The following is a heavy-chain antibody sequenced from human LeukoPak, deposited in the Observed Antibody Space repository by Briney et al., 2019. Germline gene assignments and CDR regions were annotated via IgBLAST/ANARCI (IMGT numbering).Heavy chain of an antibody. D-gene: IGHD3-10*01. CDR3: ARKFLGSRGYYFDY. V-gene: IGHV1-8*01. Sequence: ASVKVSCKASGYTFTSYDINWVRQATGQGLEWMGWMNPNSGNTGYAQKFQGRVNMTRNTSISTAYMELSSLRSEDTAVYYCARKFLGSRGYYFDYWGQGTLVTVSS. CDR2: MNPNSGNT. J-gene: IGHJ4*02. CDR1: GYTFTSYD.